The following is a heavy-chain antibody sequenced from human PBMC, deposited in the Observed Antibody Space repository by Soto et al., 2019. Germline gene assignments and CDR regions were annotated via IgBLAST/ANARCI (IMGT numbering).Heavy chain of an antibody. J-gene: IGHJ4*02. CDR3: ARAPRGNYGYPSYFDY. V-gene: IGHV4-61*08. Sequence: SETLSLTCTVSGGSVSTGGYYWSWIRQPPGKALEWIGFIYNSGTDPNPSLKSRVTISLDTSKNQFSLKLSSVTAADTAVYYCARAPRGNYGYPSYFDYWGQGTLVTVSS. CDR2: IYNSGT. CDR1: GGSVSTGGYY. D-gene: IGHD3-10*01.